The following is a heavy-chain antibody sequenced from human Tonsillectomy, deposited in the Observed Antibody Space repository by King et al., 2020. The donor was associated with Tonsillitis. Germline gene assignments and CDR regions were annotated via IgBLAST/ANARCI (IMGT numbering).Heavy chain of an antibody. CDR3: ASASYGERGDY. D-gene: IGHD4-17*01. V-gene: IGHV3-48*01. CDR1: GFTFSSSS. CDR2: ISSSSMSI. J-gene: IGHJ4*01. Sequence: VQLVESGGGLVQPGGSLRLSCAASGFTFSSSSMNLVRQAPGKGLEWVSYISSSSMSIYYADTGKGRFTISRDNAKNSLYLQMNSLRAEDTAVYYCASASYGERGDYWGQGTLVTVSS.